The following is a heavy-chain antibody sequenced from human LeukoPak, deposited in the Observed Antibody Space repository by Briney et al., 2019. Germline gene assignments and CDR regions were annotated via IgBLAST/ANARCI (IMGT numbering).Heavy chain of an antibody. CDR2: IKSKTDGGTT. J-gene: IGHJ4*02. CDR3: TTGITMVRGVIHLIDY. D-gene: IGHD3-10*01. Sequence: PGGSLRLSGAASGFTFSNAWMSWVRQAPGKGLEWVGRIKSKTDGGTTDYAAPVKGRFTISRDDSKNTLYLQMNSLKTEDTAVYYCTTGITMVRGVIHLIDYWGQGTLVTVSS. CDR1: GFTFSNAW. V-gene: IGHV3-15*01.